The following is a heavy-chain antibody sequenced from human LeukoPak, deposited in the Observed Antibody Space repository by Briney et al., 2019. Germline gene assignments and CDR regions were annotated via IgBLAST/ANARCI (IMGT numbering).Heavy chain of an antibody. CDR3: AKDPYRDPEYYYYMDD. CDR1: GFSFSNYA. V-gene: IGHV3-23*01. D-gene: IGHD3-10*01. CDR2: INGRGGRT. Sequence: PGGSLRLSCVGSGFSFSNYAMTWIRQAPGKGLEWVTGINGRGGRTHYADSVKGRFTVSRDNSRDTLYLQMNSLRAEDTAVYYCAKDPYRDPEYYYYMDDWGNGTTVIVCS. J-gene: IGHJ6*03.